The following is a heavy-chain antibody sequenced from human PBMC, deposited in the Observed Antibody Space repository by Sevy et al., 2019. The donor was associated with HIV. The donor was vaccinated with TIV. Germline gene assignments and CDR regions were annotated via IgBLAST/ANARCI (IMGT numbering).Heavy chain of an antibody. D-gene: IGHD2-21*01. J-gene: IGHJ4*02. CDR1: GFTFSNFG. V-gene: IGHV3-33*08. CDR2: MWYDGNNK. Sequence: GGSLRLSCTASGFTFSNFGIHWVRQAPGKGLEWVTLMWYDGNNKYYADSVKGRFTISRDTSKNTVYLQMNNLRAEDTAVYYCARGPSLIVAGAAGYLDYWGRGTLVTVSS. CDR3: ARGPSLIVAGAAGYLDY.